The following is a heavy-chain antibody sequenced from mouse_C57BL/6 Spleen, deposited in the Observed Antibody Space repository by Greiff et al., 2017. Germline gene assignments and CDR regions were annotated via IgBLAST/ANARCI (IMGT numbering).Heavy chain of an antibody. CDR1: GYAFSSYW. CDR3: ARRRGGNYYAMDY. J-gene: IGHJ4*01. D-gene: IGHD1-1*02. Sequence: QVHVKQSGAELVKPGASVKISCKASGYAFSSYWMNWVKQRPGKGLEWIGQIYPGDGDTNYNGKFKGKATLTADKSSSTAYMQLSSLTSEDSAVYFCARRRGGNYYAMDYWGQGTSVTVSS. CDR2: IYPGDGDT. V-gene: IGHV1-80*01.